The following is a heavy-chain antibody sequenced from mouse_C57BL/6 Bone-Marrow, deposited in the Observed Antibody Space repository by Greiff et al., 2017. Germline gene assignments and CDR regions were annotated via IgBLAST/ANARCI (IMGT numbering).Heavy chain of an antibody. CDR2: IRNKANGYTT. Sequence: EVQVVESGGGLVQPGGSLSLSCAASGFTFTDYYMSWVRQPPGKALEWLGFIRNKANGYTTEYSASVKGRFTISRDNSQSILYLQMNALRAEDSATYYCARSAYYYGSSPWYFDVWGTGTTVTVSS. CDR3: ARSAYYYGSSPWYFDV. J-gene: IGHJ1*03. D-gene: IGHD1-1*01. CDR1: GFTFTDYY. V-gene: IGHV7-3*01.